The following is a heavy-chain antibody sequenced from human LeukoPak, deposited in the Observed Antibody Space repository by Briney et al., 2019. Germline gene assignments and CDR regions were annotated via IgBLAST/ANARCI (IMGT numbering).Heavy chain of an antibody. V-gene: IGHV3-23*01. CDR1: RFTFSSYA. D-gene: IGHD2-2*01. J-gene: IGHJ4*02. Sequence: GGSLRLSCAASRFTFSSYAMSWVRQAPGKGLEWVSSISDSDGSTYYADSVKGRFTTSRDNSKNTLYLQMNSLRAEDTAVYYCAKEFAMRSSAAVPDYWGQGTLVTVSS. CDR3: AKEFAMRSSAAVPDY. CDR2: ISDSDGST.